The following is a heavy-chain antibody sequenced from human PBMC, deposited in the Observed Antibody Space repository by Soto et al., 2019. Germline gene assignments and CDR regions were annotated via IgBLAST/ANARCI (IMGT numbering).Heavy chain of an antibody. D-gene: IGHD6-13*01. CDR2: IYYSGST. Sequence: PXETLSLTCTVSGGSISSSNYYWGWIRQPPGKGLEWIGTIYYSGSTFYNPSLKSRVTISVDTSKNQVSLKLSSVTAADTAVYYCARRLVTTPGRLFDYWAQGILVTVSS. V-gene: IGHV4-39*01. J-gene: IGHJ4*02. CDR1: GGSISSSNYY. CDR3: ARRLVTTPGRLFDY.